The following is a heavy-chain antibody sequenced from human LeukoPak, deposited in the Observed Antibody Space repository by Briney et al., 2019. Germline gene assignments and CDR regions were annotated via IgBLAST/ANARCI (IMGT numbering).Heavy chain of an antibody. J-gene: IGHJ5*02. CDR1: GGSISSSPYY. V-gene: IGHV4-39*07. CDR3: AKGAGGFSYYNWFDP. D-gene: IGHD5-18*01. Sequence: SETLSLTCTVSGGSISSSPYYWGWIRQPPGKGLEWVGSIYYSGTTHYNPSLESRVTISVDTSKNQFSLKLASVTAADTAIYYCAKGAGGFSYYNWFDPWGQGTLVTVSS. CDR2: IYYSGTT.